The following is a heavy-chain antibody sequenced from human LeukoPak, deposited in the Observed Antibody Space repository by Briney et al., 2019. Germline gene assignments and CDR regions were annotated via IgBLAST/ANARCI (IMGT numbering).Heavy chain of an antibody. D-gene: IGHD3-16*01. Sequence: SETLSLTCTVSGYSISSGYYWGWIRQPPGKGLEWIGYIYYSGSTNYNPSLKSRVTISVDTSKNQFSLKLSSVTAADTAVYYCARETSQKGAHYMDVWGKGTTVTISS. CDR1: GYSISSGYY. V-gene: IGHV4-61*01. CDR2: IYYSGST. J-gene: IGHJ6*03. CDR3: ARETSQKGAHYMDV.